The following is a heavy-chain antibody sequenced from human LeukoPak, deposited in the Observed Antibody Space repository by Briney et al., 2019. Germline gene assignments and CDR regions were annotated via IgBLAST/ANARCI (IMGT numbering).Heavy chain of an antibody. V-gene: IGHV1-8*01. D-gene: IGHD4-17*01. CDR3: ARGRYAYRGDYGDY. J-gene: IGHJ4*02. CDR2: MNPNSGNT. Sequence: ASVKVSCKASGYTFTSYDINWVRQATGQGLEWMGWMNPNSGNTGYAQKFQGRVTLTRNTSISTAHMELSGLRSEDTAVYYCARGRYAYRGDYGDYWGQGTLVTVSS. CDR1: GYTFTSYD.